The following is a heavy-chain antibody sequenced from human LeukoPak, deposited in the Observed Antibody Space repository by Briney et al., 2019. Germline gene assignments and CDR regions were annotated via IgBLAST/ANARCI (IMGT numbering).Heavy chain of an antibody. Sequence: GGSLRLSCAASGFTFSTCHIHWVRQAPAKGLEWVALVWHDGSKTYYADSVKGRFTVSRDNSKNTLYLQMKSLRGEETAVYYCAREPGGGGYFDYWGQGTLVTVSS. V-gene: IGHV3-33*01. J-gene: IGHJ4*02. CDR1: GFTFSTCH. D-gene: IGHD3-10*01. CDR2: VWHDGSKT. CDR3: AREPGGGGYFDY.